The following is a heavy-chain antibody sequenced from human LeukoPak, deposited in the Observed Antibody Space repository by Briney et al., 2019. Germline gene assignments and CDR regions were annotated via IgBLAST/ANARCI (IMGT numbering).Heavy chain of an antibody. J-gene: IGHJ6*03. CDR2: ISYDGSNK. D-gene: IGHD3-3*01. Sequence: GRSLRLSCAASGFTFSSNGMHWVRQAPGKGLEWVAVISYDGSNKYYADSVKGRFTISRDNSKNTLYLQMNSLRAEDTAVYYCARDGFFGVVNYYYYMDVWGKGTTVTVSS. CDR3: ARDGFFGVVNYYYYMDV. V-gene: IGHV3-30*19. CDR1: GFTFSSNG.